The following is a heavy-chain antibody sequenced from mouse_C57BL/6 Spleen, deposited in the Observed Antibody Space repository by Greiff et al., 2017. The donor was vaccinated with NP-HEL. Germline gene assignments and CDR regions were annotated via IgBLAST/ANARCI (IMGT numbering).Heavy chain of an antibody. CDR2: IYPGSGNT. J-gene: IGHJ2*01. V-gene: IGHV1-76*01. Sequence: QVHVKQSGAELVRPGASVKLSCKASGYTFTDYYINWVKQRPGQGLEWIARIYPGSGNTYYNEKFKGKATLTAEKSSSTAYMQLSSLTSEDSAVYFCVRSPLYYFDYWGQGTTLTVSS. CDR1: GYTFTDYY. CDR3: VRSPLYYFDY. D-gene: IGHD6-1*01.